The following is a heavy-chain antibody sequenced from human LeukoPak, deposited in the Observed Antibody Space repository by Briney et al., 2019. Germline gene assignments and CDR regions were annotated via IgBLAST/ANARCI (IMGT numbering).Heavy chain of an antibody. CDR2: ISGSGGST. V-gene: IGHV3-23*01. CDR3: AKDLRWYSSGRWGVY. Sequence: GASLRLSCAASGFTFSSYAMSWVRQAPGKGLEWVSAISGSGGSTYYADSVKGRFTISRDNSKNTLYLQMNSLRAEDTAVYYCAKDLRWYSSGRWGVYWGQGTLVTVSS. J-gene: IGHJ4*02. CDR1: GFTFSSYA. D-gene: IGHD6-19*01.